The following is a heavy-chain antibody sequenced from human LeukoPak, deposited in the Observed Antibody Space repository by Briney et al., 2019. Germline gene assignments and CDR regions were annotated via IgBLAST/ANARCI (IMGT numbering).Heavy chain of an antibody. Sequence: SVKVSCKASGGTFSTYGISWVRQAPGQGLESVGRIIPILGIAKYAQKFQGRVTITADKSTSTAYMELSRLTSEDTAVYYCAKVEDSYNYSMDVWGQGTTVIVSS. CDR1: GGTFSTYG. CDR3: AKVEDSYNYSMDV. V-gene: IGHV1-69*04. D-gene: IGHD2-21*01. CDR2: IIPILGIA. J-gene: IGHJ6*02.